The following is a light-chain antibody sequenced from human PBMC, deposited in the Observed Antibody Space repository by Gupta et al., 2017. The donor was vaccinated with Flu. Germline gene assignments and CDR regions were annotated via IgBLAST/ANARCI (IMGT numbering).Light chain of an antibody. CDR3: QHYDDSLT. Sequence: VLTQSPATLSLSLGERATLSCGASQPISGTYVAWYQQRLGQAPSLLMYNTYRRATGISDRFNGSGSGTEFTLAISRLEPEDSAVYYGQHYDDSLTFGQGTKLEI. CDR2: NTY. V-gene: IGKV3D-20*01. CDR1: QPISGTY. J-gene: IGKJ2*01.